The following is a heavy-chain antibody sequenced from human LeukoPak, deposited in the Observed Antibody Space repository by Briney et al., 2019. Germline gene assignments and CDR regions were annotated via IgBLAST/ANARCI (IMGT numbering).Heavy chain of an antibody. CDR1: GFTFSSYG. CDR2: IWYDGSNK. J-gene: IGHJ4*02. Sequence: GRSLRLSCAASGFTFSSYGMHWVRQAPGKGLEWVAVIWYDGSNKYYADSVKGRFTISRDNSKNTLYLQMNSLRAEDTAVYYCARDLEVGATLLDYWGQGTLVTVSS. V-gene: IGHV3-33*01. CDR3: ARDLEVGATLLDY. D-gene: IGHD1-26*01.